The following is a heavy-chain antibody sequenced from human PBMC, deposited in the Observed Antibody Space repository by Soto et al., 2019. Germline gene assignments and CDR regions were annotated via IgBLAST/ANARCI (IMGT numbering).Heavy chain of an antibody. Sequence: EVQLVESGGGLVQPGGSLKLSCAASGFTFSGSAMHWVRQASGKGLEWVGRIRSKANSYATAYAASVKGRFTISRDDSKNTAYLQMNSLKTEDTAVYYCTRPGYGDPDYWGPGTLVTVSS. J-gene: IGHJ4*02. CDR3: TRPGYGDPDY. V-gene: IGHV3-73*02. D-gene: IGHD4-17*01. CDR2: IRSKANSYAT. CDR1: GFTFSGSA.